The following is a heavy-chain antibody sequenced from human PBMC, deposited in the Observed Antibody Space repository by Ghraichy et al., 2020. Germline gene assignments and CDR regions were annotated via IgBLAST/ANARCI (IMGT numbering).Heavy chain of an antibody. CDR3: ARALYCSGGSCSSDAFDI. J-gene: IGHJ3*02. CDR2: ITAYNGNI. D-gene: IGHD2-15*01. CDR1: GYSFTSYG. V-gene: IGHV1-18*01. Sequence: ASVKVSCKASGYSFTSYGISWVRQAPGQGLEWMGWITAYNGNIKYAQKLQGRVTMTTDTSTSTAYMELRSLRSGDTAVYYCARALYCSGGSCSSDAFDIWGQGTMVSFAS.